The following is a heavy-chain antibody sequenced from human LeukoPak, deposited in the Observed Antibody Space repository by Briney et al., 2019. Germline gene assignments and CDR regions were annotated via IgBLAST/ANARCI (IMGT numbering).Heavy chain of an antibody. Sequence: SGGSPRLSCAASGFTFSSYNMNWVRQAPGKGLEWFSAISGSGGSTYYADSVKGRFTISRDNSKNTLYLQMNSLRAEDTAVYYCAKAGYCSSTSCYTGAEDYYMDVWGKGTTVTVSS. D-gene: IGHD2-2*02. CDR1: GFTFSSYN. J-gene: IGHJ6*03. CDR3: AKAGYCSSTSCYTGAEDYYMDV. V-gene: IGHV3-23*01. CDR2: ISGSGGST.